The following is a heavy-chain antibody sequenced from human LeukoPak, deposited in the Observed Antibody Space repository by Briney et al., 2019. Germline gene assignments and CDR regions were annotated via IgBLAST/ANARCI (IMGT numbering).Heavy chain of an antibody. J-gene: IGHJ4*02. CDR2: ISHDGMNK. CDR1: GFIFSNFV. Sequence: GGSLRLSCVASGFIFSNFVMHWVRQAPGKGLEWVPLISHDGMNKYYVDSVKGRFTISRDNSKNALYLQVNSLRDEDTAVYYCVSDIASWGRGTLVTVSS. CDR3: VSDIAS. V-gene: IGHV3-30*14.